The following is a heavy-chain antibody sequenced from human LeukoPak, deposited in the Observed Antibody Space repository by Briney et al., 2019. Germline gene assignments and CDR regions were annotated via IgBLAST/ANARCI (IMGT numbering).Heavy chain of an antibody. CDR3: AKDESGSYRIDY. D-gene: IGHD1-26*01. CDR2: ISYDGSNK. CDR1: GFTFSSYA. V-gene: IGHV3-30-3*01. J-gene: IGHJ4*02. Sequence: GGSLRLSCAASGFTFSSYAMHWVRQAPGKGLEWVAVISYDGSNKYYADSVKGRFTISRDNSKNTLYLQMNSLRAEDTAVYYCAKDESGSYRIDYWGQGTLVTVSS.